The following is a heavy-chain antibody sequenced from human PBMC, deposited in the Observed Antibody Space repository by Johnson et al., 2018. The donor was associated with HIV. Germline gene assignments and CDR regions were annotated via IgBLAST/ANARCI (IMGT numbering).Heavy chain of an antibody. J-gene: IGHJ3*02. CDR3: AKEGGRSRGSNYRDAFDI. V-gene: IGHV3-30*02. CDR1: GFTFSSYG. D-gene: IGHD1-26*01. Sequence: VQLVESGGGVVQPGGSLRLSCAASGFTFSSYGMHWVRQAPGKGLEWVAFIRYDGSNKYHADPVKGRLPISRDNSKNTLCLQMNSLRAEDTAIYYCAKEGGRSRGSNYRDAFDIWGQGTMVTVSS. CDR2: IRYDGSNK.